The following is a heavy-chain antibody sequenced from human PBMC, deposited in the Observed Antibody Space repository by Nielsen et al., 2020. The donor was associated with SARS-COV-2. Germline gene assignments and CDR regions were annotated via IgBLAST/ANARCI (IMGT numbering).Heavy chain of an antibody. V-gene: IGHV3-30-3*01. Sequence: SCKASGYTFSSYAMHWVRQAPGKGLEWVAVISYDGSNKYYADSVKGRFTISRDNSKNTLYLQMNSLRAEDTAVYYCARAPGLYGSGSPYYMDVWGKGTTVTVSS. CDR3: ARAPGLYGSGSPYYMDV. CDR2: ISYDGSNK. CDR1: GYTFSSYA. D-gene: IGHD3-10*01. J-gene: IGHJ6*03.